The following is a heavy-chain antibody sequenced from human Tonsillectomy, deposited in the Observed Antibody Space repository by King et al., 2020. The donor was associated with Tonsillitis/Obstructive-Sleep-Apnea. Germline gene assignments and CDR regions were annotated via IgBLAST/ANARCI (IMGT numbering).Heavy chain of an antibody. CDR3: ASEAILLLTVYYSKAFDI. J-gene: IGHJ3*02. Sequence: VQLVESGGGLVQPGGSLRLSCAASGFTFSSYDMNWVRQAPGKGLEWVSYISDSGTTIYYADSVKGRFTISRDNANKSLYLQMNSLRAEDTAVYYCASEAILLLTVYYSKAFDIWGQGTMVPGSS. V-gene: IGHV3-48*03. CDR2: ISDSGTTI. CDR1: GFTFSSYD. D-gene: IGHD3-9*01.